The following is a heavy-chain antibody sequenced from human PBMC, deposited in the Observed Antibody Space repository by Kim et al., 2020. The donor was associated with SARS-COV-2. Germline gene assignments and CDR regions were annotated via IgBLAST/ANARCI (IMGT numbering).Heavy chain of an antibody. D-gene: IGHD4-17*01. J-gene: IGHJ1*01. CDR3: ARALYGGYREYFQH. V-gene: IGHV3-30*04. CDR1: GFTFSSYA. Sequence: GGSLRLSCAASGFTFSSYAMHWVHQAPGKGLEWVAVISYDGSNKYYADSVKGRFTISRDNSKNTLYLQMNSLRAEDTAVYYCARALYGGYREYFQHWGQGTLVTVSS. CDR2: ISYDGSNK.